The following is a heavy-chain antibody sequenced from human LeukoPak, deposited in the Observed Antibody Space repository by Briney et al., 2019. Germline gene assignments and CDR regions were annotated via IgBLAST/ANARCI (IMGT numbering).Heavy chain of an antibody. D-gene: IGHD2-2*01. V-gene: IGHV3-7*01. J-gene: IGHJ4*02. CDR3: ARDRCSSTSCFYDY. Sequence: PGGSLRLSCAASGFTFSHYWMTWVRQAPGKGLEWAANIKQDGSEQYYVDSVKGRFTISRDNAKNSLYLQMNSLRVEDTAVYYCARDRCSSTSCFYDYWGQGTLVTVSS. CDR2: IKQDGSEQ. CDR1: GFTFSHYW.